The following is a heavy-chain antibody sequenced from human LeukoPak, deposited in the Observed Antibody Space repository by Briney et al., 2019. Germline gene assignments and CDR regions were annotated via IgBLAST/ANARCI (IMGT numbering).Heavy chain of an antibody. CDR1: GGSFSGYY. J-gene: IGHJ4*02. V-gene: IGHV4-34*01. CDR3: AKGRGYCSGGSCQASYFDY. CDR2: INHSGST. Sequence: ETXSLTCAVYGGSFSGYYWSWIRQPPGKGLEWIGEINHSGSTNYNPSLKSRVTISVDTSKNQFSLKLSSVTAADTAVYYCAKGRGYCSGGSCQASYFDYWGQGTLVTVSS. D-gene: IGHD2-15*01.